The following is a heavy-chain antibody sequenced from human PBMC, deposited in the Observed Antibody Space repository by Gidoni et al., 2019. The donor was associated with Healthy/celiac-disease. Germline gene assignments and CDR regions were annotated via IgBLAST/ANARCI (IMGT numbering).Heavy chain of an antibody. Sequence: QLQLQESGPGLVKPSETLSLTCTVSGGSISSSSYYWGWSRQPPGKGLEWIGSIYYSGSTYYNPSLKSRVTISVDTSKNQFSLKLSSVTAADTAVYYCARHEAGQLRFLEWPTRIDYWGQGTLVTVSS. J-gene: IGHJ4*02. CDR3: ARHEAGQLRFLEWPTRIDY. D-gene: IGHD3-3*01. V-gene: IGHV4-39*01. CDR1: GGSISSSSYY. CDR2: IYYSGST.